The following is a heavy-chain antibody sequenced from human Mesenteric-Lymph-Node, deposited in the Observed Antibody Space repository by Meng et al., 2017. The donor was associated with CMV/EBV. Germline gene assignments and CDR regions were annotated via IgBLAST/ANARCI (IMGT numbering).Heavy chain of an antibody. CDR3: AKKTSGWYGPSDY. J-gene: IGHJ4*02. CDR1: GFTFASYA. CDR2: ISGSGNSA. Sequence: GESLKISCATSGFTFASYAMNWVRQAPGKGLEWVSSISGSGNSAYYADSVKGRFTISRDHSKNTLYLQMNSLRGEDTAVYYCAKKTSGWYGPSDYWGQGTLVTVSS. V-gene: IGHV3-23*01. D-gene: IGHD6-19*01.